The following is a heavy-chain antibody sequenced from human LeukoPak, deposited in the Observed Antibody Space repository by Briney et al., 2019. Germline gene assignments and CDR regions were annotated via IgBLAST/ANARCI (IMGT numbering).Heavy chain of an antibody. J-gene: IGHJ4*02. CDR1: GGSISSSSYY. D-gene: IGHD5-24*01. CDR3: ARHEEGDGFDY. Sequence: PSETLSLTWTVSGGSISSSSYYWGWIRQPPGKGLEWIGSIYYSGSTYYNPSLKSRVTISVDTSKNQFSLKLSSVTAADTAVYYCARHEEGDGFDYWGQGTLVTVSS. CDR2: IYYSGST. V-gene: IGHV4-39*01.